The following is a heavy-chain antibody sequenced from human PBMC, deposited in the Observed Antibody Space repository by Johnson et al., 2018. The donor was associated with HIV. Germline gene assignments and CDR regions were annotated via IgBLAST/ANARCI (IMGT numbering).Heavy chain of an antibody. Sequence: VQLVESGGGLVQPGGSLRLSCVGSGFTFRSYAFNWVRQAPGKGLEWVPAISGGGGSTFYGDSVKGRFTVSRDNSKDTLYLQMNSLRAEDTALYYCARDLGGPIPLDAFAVWGQGTMVAVSS. J-gene: IGHJ3*01. CDR1: GFTFRSYA. D-gene: IGHD2-2*02. V-gene: IGHV3-23*04. CDR3: ARDLGGPIPLDAFAV. CDR2: ISGGGGST.